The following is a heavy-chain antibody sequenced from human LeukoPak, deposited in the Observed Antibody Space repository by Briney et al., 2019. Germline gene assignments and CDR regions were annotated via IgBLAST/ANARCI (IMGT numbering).Heavy chain of an antibody. CDR1: GGSFSGYY. D-gene: IGHD3-10*01. V-gene: IGHV4-34*01. J-gene: IGHJ6*02. Sequence: SETLSLTCAVYGGSFSGYYWSWIRQPPGKGLEWIGEINHSGSTNYNPSLKSRVTISVDTSKNQFSLKLSSATAADTAVYYCARVFRRELYYYYYGMDVWGQGTTVTVSS. CDR2: INHSGST. CDR3: ARVFRRELYYYYYGMDV.